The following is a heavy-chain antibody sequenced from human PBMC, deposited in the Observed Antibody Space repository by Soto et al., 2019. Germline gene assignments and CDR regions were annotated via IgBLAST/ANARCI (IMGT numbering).Heavy chain of an antibody. CDR2: IYYSGST. CDR1: GGSISSYY. Sequence: SETLSLTCTVSGGSISSYYWSWIRQPPGKGLEWIGSIYYSGSTYYNPSLKSRVTISVDTSKNQFSLKLSSVTAADTAVYYCARSYYDILTGYYYYYYGMDVWGQGTTVTVSS. CDR3: ARSYYDILTGYYYYYYGMDV. J-gene: IGHJ6*02. D-gene: IGHD3-9*01. V-gene: IGHV4-39*01.